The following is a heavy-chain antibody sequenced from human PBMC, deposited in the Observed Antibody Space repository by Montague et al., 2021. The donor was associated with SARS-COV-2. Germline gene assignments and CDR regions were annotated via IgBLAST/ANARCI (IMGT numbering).Heavy chain of an antibody. CDR1: GLTPDSYV. V-gene: IGHV3-23*01. D-gene: IGHD2-15*01. CDR3: VRYGSSWEYVDY. Sequence: SLRLSCAASGLTPDSYVMTWVRQAPGKGLEWVSSFNTRDGSTYYSDSVKGRFSISRDRSNNTLYLEMSSLRAEDTALYYCVRYGSSWEYVDYWGQGTLVTVSS. J-gene: IGHJ4*02. CDR2: FNTRDGST.